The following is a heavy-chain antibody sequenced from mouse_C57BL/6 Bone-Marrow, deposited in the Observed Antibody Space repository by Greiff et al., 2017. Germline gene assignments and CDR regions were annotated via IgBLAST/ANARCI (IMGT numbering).Heavy chain of an antibody. V-gene: IGHV2-2*01. D-gene: IGHD2-3*01. CDR2: IWSGGST. CDR3: ARSGWSWFSY. J-gene: IGHJ3*01. Sequence: QVQLQQSGPGLVQPSQCLSITCTASGFSLTSYGVHWVRQSPGKGLEWLGVIWSGGSTDYNAAFISSLSICKDNSKSKVAFKMNSLQADDTAIYYCARSGWSWFSYWGQGTRVTVSA. CDR1: GFSLTSYG.